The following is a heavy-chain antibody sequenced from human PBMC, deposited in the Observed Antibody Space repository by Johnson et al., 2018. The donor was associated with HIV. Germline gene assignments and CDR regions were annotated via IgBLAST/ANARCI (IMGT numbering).Heavy chain of an antibody. CDR1: GFTFSSYG. V-gene: IGHV3-30*18. CDR2: ISYDESNK. Sequence: QVQLVESGGGVVQPGRSLRLSCAASGFTFSSYGMHWVRQAPGKGLEWVAVISYDESNKYYADSVKGRFTISRDNSKNTLYLQMSSLRAEDTAVYYCAKAGAKVGAGMSFDFWGQGTMVTVSS. D-gene: IGHD1-26*01. J-gene: IGHJ3*01. CDR3: AKAGAKVGAGMSFDF.